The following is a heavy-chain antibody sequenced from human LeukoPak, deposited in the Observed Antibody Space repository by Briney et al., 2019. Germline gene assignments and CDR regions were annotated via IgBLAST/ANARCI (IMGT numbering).Heavy chain of an antibody. J-gene: IGHJ4*02. CDR3: AKDLRHKWLVLSRGGGFDY. CDR2: ISGSGGST. CDR1: GFTFSSYA. D-gene: IGHD6-19*01. V-gene: IGHV3-23*01. Sequence: GGSLRLSCAASGFTFSSYAMSWVRQAPGKGLEWVSAISGSGGSTYYADSVKGRFTISRDNSKNTLYLQMNSLRAEDTAVYYCAKDLRHKWLVLSRGGGFDYWGQGTLVTVSS.